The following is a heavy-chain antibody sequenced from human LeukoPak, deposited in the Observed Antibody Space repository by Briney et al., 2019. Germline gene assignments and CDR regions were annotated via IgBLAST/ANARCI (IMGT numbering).Heavy chain of an antibody. Sequence: SQTLSLTCAISGDSVSSNSAAWNWIRQSPSRGLEWLGRTYYRSKWYNDYAVSEKSRITINPDTSKNQFSLQLNSVTPEDTAVYYCARDQADSSSWYGENGFDYWGQGTLVTVSS. D-gene: IGHD6-13*01. V-gene: IGHV6-1*01. CDR1: GDSVSSNSAA. J-gene: IGHJ4*02. CDR3: ARDQADSSSWYGENGFDY. CDR2: TYYRSKWYN.